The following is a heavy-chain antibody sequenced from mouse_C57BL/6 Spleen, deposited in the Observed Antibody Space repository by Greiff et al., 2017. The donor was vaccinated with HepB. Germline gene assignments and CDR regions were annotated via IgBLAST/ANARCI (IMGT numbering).Heavy chain of an antibody. CDR2: INPSNGGT. CDR3: ARADYYGSSYTLDAMDY. D-gene: IGHD1-1*01. CDR1: GYTFTSYW. J-gene: IGHJ4*01. Sequence: VQLQQPGTELVKPGASVKLSCKASGYTFTSYWMHWVKQRPGQGLEWIGNINPSNGGTNYNEKFKSKATLTVDKSSSTAYMQLSSLTSEDSAVYYCARADYYGSSYTLDAMDYWGQGTSVTVSS. V-gene: IGHV1-53*01.